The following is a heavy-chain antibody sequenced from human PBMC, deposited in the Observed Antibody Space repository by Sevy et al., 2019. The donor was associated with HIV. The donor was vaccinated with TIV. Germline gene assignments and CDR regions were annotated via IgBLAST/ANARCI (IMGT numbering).Heavy chain of an antibody. CDR3: ARDGGYSIKWYPLY. D-gene: IGHD1-26*01. J-gene: IGHJ4*01. Sequence: GESLKISCAASGFAVSTHAMHWVRQAPGKGLEWVAVISYEGTETFYAASVEGRFTNSRDNSKNMSSLQINSLKPEDTAVYYCARDGGYSIKWYPLYWGHGTLVTVSS. CDR2: ISYEGTET. V-gene: IGHV3-30-3*01. CDR1: GFAVSTHA.